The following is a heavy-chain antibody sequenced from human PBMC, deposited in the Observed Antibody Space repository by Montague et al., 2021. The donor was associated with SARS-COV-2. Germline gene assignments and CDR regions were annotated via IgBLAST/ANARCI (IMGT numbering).Heavy chain of an antibody. CDR2: MHFTGKT. CDR1: GDSITNHY. D-gene: IGHD3-10*01. V-gene: IGHV4-4*07. CDR3: ARDRFDFGAGRRGTIDF. J-gene: IGHJ4*02. Sequence: SETLSLTCSVSGDSITNHYWSWIRQPAGKGLEWIGRMHFTGKTNFSPFFSSRLTMSADTSKNQFPLKLTSVTAADTAIYFCARDRFDFGAGRRGTIDFWGQGTLVTVSS.